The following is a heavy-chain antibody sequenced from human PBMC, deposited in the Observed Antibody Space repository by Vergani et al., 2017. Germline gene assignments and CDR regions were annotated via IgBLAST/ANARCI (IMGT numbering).Heavy chain of an antibody. CDR2: INHSGST. CDR3: ARGVGYSSGWYSRCAFDI. V-gene: IGHV4-34*01. Sequence: QVQLQQWGAGLLKPSETLSLTRAVYGGSFSGYYWSWIRQPPGKGLEWIGEINHSGSTNYNPSLKSRVTISVDTSKNQFSLKLSSVTAADTAVYYCARGVGYSSGWYSRCAFDIWGQGTMVTVSS. J-gene: IGHJ3*02. D-gene: IGHD6-19*01. CDR1: GGSFSGYY.